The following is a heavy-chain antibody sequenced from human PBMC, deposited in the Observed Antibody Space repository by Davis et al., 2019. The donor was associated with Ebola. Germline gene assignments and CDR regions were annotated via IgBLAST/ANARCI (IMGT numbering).Heavy chain of an antibody. CDR1: GGSISSYY. CDR3: ARLSSLNWFDP. CDR2: IYYSGST. J-gene: IGHJ5*02. V-gene: IGHV4-59*01. Sequence: SETLSLTCTVSGGSISSYYWSWIRQPPGKGLEWIGYIYYSGSTNYNPSLKSRVTISVDTSKNQFSLKLSSVTAADTAVYYCARLSSLNWFDPWGQGTLVTVSS.